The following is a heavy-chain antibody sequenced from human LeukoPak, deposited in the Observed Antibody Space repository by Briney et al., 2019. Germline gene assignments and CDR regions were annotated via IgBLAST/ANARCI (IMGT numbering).Heavy chain of an antibody. V-gene: IGHV4-39*07. Sequence: SETLSLTCTVSGGSVSSTRYYWGWIRQPPGKGLEWIGSMYYSGSTYYNPSLKSRVTISVDTSKNQFSLKLSSVTAADTAVYYCARRSVRGVIRYWGQGTLVTVSS. D-gene: IGHD3-10*01. J-gene: IGHJ4*02. CDR1: GGSVSSTRYY. CDR3: ARRSVRGVIRY. CDR2: MYYSGST.